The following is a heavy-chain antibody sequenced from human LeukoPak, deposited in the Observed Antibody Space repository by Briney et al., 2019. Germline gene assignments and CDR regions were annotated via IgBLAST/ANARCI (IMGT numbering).Heavy chain of an antibody. CDR2: IYPEESAS. J-gene: IGHJ6*03. CDR1: GCCFSTYW. D-gene: IGHD3-10*01. CDR3: ARHGGGFGELPERPYHYYYLDV. V-gene: IGHV5-51*01. Sequence: GGGLQIPCKGAGCCFSTYWIGWVRPMAGKGGEGGGMIYPEESASRYSPSFQGQGTISADNSISTAYLQWSSLQASDPAMYYCARHGGGFGELPERPYHYYYLDVWGKGTTVTLPS.